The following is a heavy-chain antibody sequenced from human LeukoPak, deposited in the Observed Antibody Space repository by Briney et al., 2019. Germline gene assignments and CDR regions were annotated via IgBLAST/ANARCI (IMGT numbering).Heavy chain of an antibody. V-gene: IGHV3-20*04. Sequence: GGSLRLSCAASGFTFSDYYMSWVRQAPGKGLEWVSGINWNGGSTGYADSVKGRFTISRDNAKNSLYLQMNSLRAEDTALYYCAKAGGDSSTPFDYWGQGTLVTVSS. CDR3: AKAGGDSSTPFDY. J-gene: IGHJ4*02. CDR1: GFTFSDYY. D-gene: IGHD2-2*01. CDR2: INWNGGST.